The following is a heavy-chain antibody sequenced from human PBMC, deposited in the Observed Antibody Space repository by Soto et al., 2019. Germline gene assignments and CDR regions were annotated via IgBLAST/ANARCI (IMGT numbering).Heavy chain of an antibody. Sequence: QVQLVQSGAEVKKLGASVKVSCKASGYTFTAYYIHWVRQAPGQGLEWVGWINPNSGDTNYAQRLQGWVTMTGDRSVSTGYMDLTRLRSDDTAVYYCARGGYSYGYGLDYWGQGTVVTVSS. J-gene: IGHJ4*02. V-gene: IGHV1-2*04. D-gene: IGHD5-18*01. CDR3: ARGGYSYGYGLDY. CDR2: INPNSGDT. CDR1: GYTFTAYY.